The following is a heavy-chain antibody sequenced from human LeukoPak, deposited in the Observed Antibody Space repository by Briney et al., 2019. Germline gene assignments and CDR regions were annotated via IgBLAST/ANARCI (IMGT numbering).Heavy chain of an antibody. D-gene: IGHD6-6*01. Sequence: GASVKVSCKASGYTFTDYYMHWVQQAPGKGLEWMGRVDPEDGETIYAEKFQGRVTITADTSTDTAYMELSSLRSEDTAVYYCAKGIAARYYYYYMDVWGKGTTVTVSS. CDR1: GYTFTDYY. V-gene: IGHV1-69-2*01. J-gene: IGHJ6*03. CDR2: VDPEDGET. CDR3: AKGIAARYYYYYMDV.